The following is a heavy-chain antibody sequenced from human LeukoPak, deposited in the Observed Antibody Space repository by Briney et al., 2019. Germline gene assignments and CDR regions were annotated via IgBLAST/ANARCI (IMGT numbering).Heavy chain of an antibody. D-gene: IGHD3-22*01. J-gene: IGHJ3*02. V-gene: IGHV3-53*01. CDR3: ARGGRGSAAVVAPRSFDI. CDR1: GFTVSSIH. Sequence: GGSLRLSCAASGFTVSSIHMVWVRQAPGKGLEWVSVTYTGGISYYADSVKSRFIISRDISKNTLYLQMNSLRAEDSALYYCARGGRGSAAVVAPRSFDIWGQGTMVTVSS. CDR2: TYTGGIS.